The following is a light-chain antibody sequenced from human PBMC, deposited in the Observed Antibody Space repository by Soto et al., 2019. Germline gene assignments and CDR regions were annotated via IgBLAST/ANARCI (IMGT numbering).Light chain of an antibody. CDR1: SSNTGAGYD. Sequence: QAVVTQPPSVSGAPGQRLTIPCTGSSSNTGAGYDVQWYQQLPGTAPKLLIFGNFNRPSGVPDRFSGSKSGTSASLAITGLQAEDEADYYCQSYDNSLNGLVFGGGTKLTVL. J-gene: IGLJ3*02. CDR3: QSYDNSLNGLV. V-gene: IGLV1-40*01. CDR2: GNF.